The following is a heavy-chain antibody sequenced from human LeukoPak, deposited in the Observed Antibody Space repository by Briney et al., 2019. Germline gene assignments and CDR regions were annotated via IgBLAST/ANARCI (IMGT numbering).Heavy chain of an antibody. D-gene: IGHD1-14*01. CDR2: ISYDGSNK. J-gene: IGHJ5*02. Sequence: GGSLRLSCAASGFTFSNFAMHWVRQAPGKGLEWVAVISYDGSNKYYADSVKGRFTISRDNAKNTLYLQMNSLRVEDTAVYYCARGYSRSWFDPWGQGTLVTVSS. CDR3: ARGYSRSWFDP. V-gene: IGHV3-30-3*01. CDR1: GFTFSNFA.